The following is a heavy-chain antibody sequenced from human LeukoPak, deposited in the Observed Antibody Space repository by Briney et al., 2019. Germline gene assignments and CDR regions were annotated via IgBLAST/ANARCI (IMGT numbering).Heavy chain of an antibody. J-gene: IGHJ4*02. V-gene: IGHV5-51*01. Sequence: GESLKISCKGSGYSFTNHWIGWVRQMPGKGLEWMALTYPGDFNTKYSPSFQGQVSVSVDKSTNTAYLQWSSLKASDTAMYYCARVTYAAADSWGQGTLVTVSS. CDR1: GYSFTNHW. D-gene: IGHD2-21*02. CDR3: ARVTYAAADS. CDR2: TYPGDFNT.